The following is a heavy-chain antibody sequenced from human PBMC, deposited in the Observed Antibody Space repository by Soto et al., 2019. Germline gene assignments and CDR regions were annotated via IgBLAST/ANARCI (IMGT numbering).Heavy chain of an antibody. V-gene: IGHV1-18*01. J-gene: IGHJ3*02. Sequence: GPSVKVSCKASGYDFTSYGISWVRQAPGQGLEWVSWISAYNGKRDTAQKFQGRVTMTLDTSTDTAHMELGDLTSADTAVYYCARGRIVASIHDAFEIWGQGTMVTVSS. CDR2: ISAYNGKR. CDR3: ARGRIVASIHDAFEI. CDR1: GYDFTSYG. D-gene: IGHD2-21*01.